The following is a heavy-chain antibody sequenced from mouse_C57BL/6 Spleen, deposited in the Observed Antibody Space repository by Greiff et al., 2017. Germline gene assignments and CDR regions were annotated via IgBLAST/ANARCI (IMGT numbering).Heavy chain of an antibody. CDR3: ARRRRTYGSKPPYWYFDV. J-gene: IGHJ1*03. CDR1: GYTFTSYW. D-gene: IGHD1-1*01. V-gene: IGHV1-69*01. CDR2: IDPSDSYT. Sequence: QVQLQQPGAELVMPGASVKLSCKASGYTFTSYWMHWVKQRPGQGLEWIGEIDPSDSYTNYNQKFKGKSTLTVDKSSSTAYMQLSSLTSEDSAVYYCARRRRTYGSKPPYWYFDVWGTGTTVTVSS.